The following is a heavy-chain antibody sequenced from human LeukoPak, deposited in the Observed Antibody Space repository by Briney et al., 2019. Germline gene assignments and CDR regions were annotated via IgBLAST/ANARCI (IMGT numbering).Heavy chain of an antibody. J-gene: IGHJ6*03. Sequence: ASVKVSCKVSGYTLPELSMHWVRQAPGKGLAWMGGFDPEDGETIYAQKFQGRVTMTEDTSTDTAYMELSSLRSEDTAVYYCATGYSSGWGYYYMDVWGQGTTVTVSS. CDR2: FDPEDGET. D-gene: IGHD6-25*01. CDR3: ATGYSSGWGYYYMDV. CDR1: GYTLPELS. V-gene: IGHV1-24*01.